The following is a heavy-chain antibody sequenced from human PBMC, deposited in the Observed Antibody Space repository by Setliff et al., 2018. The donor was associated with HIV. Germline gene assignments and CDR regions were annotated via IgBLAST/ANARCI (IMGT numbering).Heavy chain of an antibody. Sequence: GASLTISCKGSGYSFTSYWIGWVRQMPGKGLEWMGVIYPGDSDTRYSPSFQGQVTISVDKSISTAYLQWSSLRASDIAMYYCARVIVGASDAFDIWGQGTMVTVSS. CDR2: IYPGDSDT. J-gene: IGHJ3*02. CDR3: ARVIVGASDAFDI. D-gene: IGHD1-26*01. V-gene: IGHV5-51*01. CDR1: GYSFTSYW.